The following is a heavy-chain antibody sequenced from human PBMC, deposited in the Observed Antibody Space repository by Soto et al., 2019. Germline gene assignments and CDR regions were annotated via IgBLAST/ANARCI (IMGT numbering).Heavy chain of an antibody. CDR2: ISPYGGNT. CDR1: GYIFVNYG. J-gene: IGHJ6*02. V-gene: IGHV1-18*01. D-gene: IGHD3-16*01. Sequence: QVQLVQSGDEVRKPGSSVKVSCKASGYIFVNYGIAWVRQAPGQGLEWMGWISPYGGNTHYASKVQGRLTMTTDTATSTAYMALGSLTSDDTAVYYCAMVDNYVTPTPQDVWGQGTTVTVSS. CDR3: AMVDNYVTPTPQDV.